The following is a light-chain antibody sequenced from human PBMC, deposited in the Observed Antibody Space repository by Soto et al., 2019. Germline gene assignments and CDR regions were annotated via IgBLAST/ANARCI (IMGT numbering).Light chain of an antibody. CDR3: CSYAGIYTYV. CDR1: SSDVGGYNY. V-gene: IGLV2-11*01. J-gene: IGLJ7*01. Sequence: QSALTQPRSVSGSPGQSVTISCTGTSSDVGGYNYASWYQQHPGKAPKLMIYDVSNRPSGVPDRFSGSKSCTTASLTISGLQAADEADYYCCSYAGIYTYVFGTGPQLTVL. CDR2: DVS.